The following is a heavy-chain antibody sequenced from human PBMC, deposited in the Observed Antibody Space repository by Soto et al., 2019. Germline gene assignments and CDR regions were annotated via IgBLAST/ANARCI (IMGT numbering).Heavy chain of an antibody. V-gene: IGHV4-59*01. CDR2: IYYSGST. D-gene: IGHD5-18*01. Sequence: SETLSLTFTVSGGSISRDYWSWIRQPPGKGLEWIGYIYYSGSTNYNPSLKSRVTISVDTSKNQFSLKLSSVTAADTAVYYCARGRIQLWYPFDYWGQGTLVTVSS. CDR3: ARGRIQLWYPFDY. CDR1: GGSISRDY. J-gene: IGHJ4*02.